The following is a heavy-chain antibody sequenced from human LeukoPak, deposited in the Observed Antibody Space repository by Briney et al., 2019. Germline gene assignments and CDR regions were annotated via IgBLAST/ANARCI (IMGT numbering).Heavy chain of an antibody. Sequence: GGSLRLSCAASGFTVSSNYMSWVRQAPRGGLEWVSVIYSGGSTYYADSVKGRFTISRDNSKNTLYLQMNSLRAEDTAVYYCARELSYYFDYWGQGTLVTVSS. CDR3: ARELSYYFDY. CDR1: GFTVSSNY. V-gene: IGHV3-66*02. J-gene: IGHJ4*02. CDR2: IYSGGST. D-gene: IGHD1-7*01.